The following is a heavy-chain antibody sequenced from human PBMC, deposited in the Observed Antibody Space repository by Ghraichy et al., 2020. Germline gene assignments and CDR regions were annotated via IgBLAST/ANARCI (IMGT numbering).Heavy chain of an antibody. D-gene: IGHD4-23*01. CDR3: ARDNADYGGNSYYYYYSLDV. V-gene: IGHV3-21*01. CDR2: FSGFSSYI. J-gene: IGHJ6*03. Sequence: GESLTLSCAASGFTFSSYSMKWVRQAPGKGLEWVSSFSGFSSYIYYADSVKGRFTISRDNAKNSLYLQMNSLRAEDSAVYYCARDNADYGGNSYYYYYSLDVWGKGTTVTVSS. CDR1: GFTFSSYS.